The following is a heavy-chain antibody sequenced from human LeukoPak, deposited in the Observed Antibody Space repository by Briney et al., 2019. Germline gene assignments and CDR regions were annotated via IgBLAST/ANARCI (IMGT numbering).Heavy chain of an antibody. D-gene: IGHD2-21*02. V-gene: IGHV1-69*13. CDR2: IIPIFGTA. J-gene: IGHJ1*01. CDR1: GGTFSSYA. CDR3: ARVGAPAYCGGDCYSEYFQH. Sequence: SVKVSCKASGGTFSSYAVSWVRQAPGQGLEWMGGIIPIFGTANYAQKFQGRVTITADESTSTAYMELSSLRSEDTAVYYCARVGAPAYCGGDCYSEYFQHWGQGTLVTVSS.